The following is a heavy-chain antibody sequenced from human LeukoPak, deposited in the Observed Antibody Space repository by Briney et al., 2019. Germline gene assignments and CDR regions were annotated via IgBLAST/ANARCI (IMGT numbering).Heavy chain of an antibody. D-gene: IGHD5-18*01. CDR2: IYHSGST. V-gene: IGHV4-30-4*01. CDR1: GGSISSGDYY. Sequence: PSETLSLTCTVSGGSISSGDYYWSWLRQPPGKGLEWIGYIYHSGSTYFYPSLKSRVTISVDTSKNQFSLKLSSVTAADTAVYYCASSRGYSYGHPVAFDIWGQGTMVTVSS. J-gene: IGHJ3*02. CDR3: ASSRGYSYGHPVAFDI.